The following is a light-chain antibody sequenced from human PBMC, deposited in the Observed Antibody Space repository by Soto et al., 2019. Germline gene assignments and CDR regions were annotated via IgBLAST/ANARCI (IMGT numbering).Light chain of an antibody. CDR3: QQYNSWPLT. V-gene: IGKV3-20*01. J-gene: IGKJ4*01. CDR2: GAS. CDR1: QSISSTY. Sequence: EIVLTQSPDSLSLSPGDRATLSCRASQSISSTYLAWYQQKPGQAPRLLIYGASSRATGIPDRFSGSGSGTEFTLTISSLQSEDFAVYYCQQYNSWPLTFGGGTKVDSK.